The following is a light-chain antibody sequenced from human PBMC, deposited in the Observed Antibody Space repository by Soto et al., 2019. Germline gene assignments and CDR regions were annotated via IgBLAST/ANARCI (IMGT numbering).Light chain of an antibody. CDR3: QQYGTSPRT. CDR2: GAS. Sequence: EIVLTQSPGTLSLSPGERATLSCRASQSVSSSYFAWYQQKPGQAPRLLIYGASSSATGIPDRFSGSGSGTDFTLTISRLEPEDFAVYYCQQYGTSPRTFGPGTKVDIK. V-gene: IGKV3-20*01. J-gene: IGKJ3*01. CDR1: QSVSSSY.